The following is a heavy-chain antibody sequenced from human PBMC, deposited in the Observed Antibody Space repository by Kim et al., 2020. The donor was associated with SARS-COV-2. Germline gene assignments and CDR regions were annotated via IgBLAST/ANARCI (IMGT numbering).Heavy chain of an antibody. Sequence: ASVKVSCKVSGYTLSELSIHWMRQAPGRGLEWMGGFDPEDGETIYAQKFQGRLTMTEDKSTDTAYMELSSLRSEDTAVYYCTTVRVDPYDFSAYRWFDPWGQGTLVTVSS. V-gene: IGHV1-24*01. CDR3: TTVRVDPYDFSAYRWFDP. D-gene: IGHD3-22*01. CDR2: FDPEDGET. J-gene: IGHJ5*02. CDR1: GYTLSELS.